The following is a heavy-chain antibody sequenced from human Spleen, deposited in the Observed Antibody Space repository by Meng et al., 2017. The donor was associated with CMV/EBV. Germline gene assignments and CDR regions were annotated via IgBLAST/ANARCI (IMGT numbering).Heavy chain of an antibody. CDR1: GSFSGYY. CDR3: ARGRRFLEWLLYQNNLDY. V-gene: IGHV4-34*01. D-gene: IGHD3-3*01. J-gene: IGHJ4*02. CDR2: INHSGRT. Sequence: GSFSGYYWSWIRPPPGKGLGWIGEINHSGRTNYNPSLKSRVTISVDTSKNQFSLKLSSVTAADTAVYYCARGRRFLEWLLYQNNLDYWGQGTLVTVSS.